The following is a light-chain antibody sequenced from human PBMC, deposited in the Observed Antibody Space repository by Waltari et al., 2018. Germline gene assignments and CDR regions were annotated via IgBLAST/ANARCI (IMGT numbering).Light chain of an antibody. V-gene: IGKV3-20*01. CDR1: QRLTKRY. CDR2: GAS. Sequence: LLTQSPGTLSLSPGQSATLSRRASQRLTKRYLAWYQQKPGQAPVLLVYGASSRAAGIPDRFSVSGSGTDFTLTISRLEPEDFAVYYCQQYGSSIMYTFGQGTKLEV. CDR3: QQYGSSIMYT. J-gene: IGKJ2*01.